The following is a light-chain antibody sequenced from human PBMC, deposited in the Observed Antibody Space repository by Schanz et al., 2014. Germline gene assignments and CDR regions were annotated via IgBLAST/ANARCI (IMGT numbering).Light chain of an antibody. CDR3: AAWDDSLSGPV. Sequence: QSVLTQPPSASGTPGQRVTISCSGARSNIGSNTVNWYQQLPGTAPKLLIYTNNQRPSGVPDRFSGSKSGTSASLAISGLRSEDEADYYCAAWDDSLSGPVFGGGTKVTVL. CDR1: RSNIGSNT. V-gene: IGLV1-44*01. J-gene: IGLJ3*02. CDR2: TNN.